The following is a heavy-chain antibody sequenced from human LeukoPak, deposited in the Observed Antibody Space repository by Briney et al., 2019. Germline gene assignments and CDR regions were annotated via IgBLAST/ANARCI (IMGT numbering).Heavy chain of an antibody. Sequence: GGSLRLSCTASGFTFGDYSMSWVRQAPGRGLEWVAFIRSKVFGGTTEYAAPVKGRFTISRDDSKSIAYLQMNSLKTEDTAVYYCTRDSGNYYASNFDYWGQGTLVTVSS. CDR2: IRSKVFGGTT. V-gene: IGHV3-49*04. D-gene: IGHD1-26*01. CDR1: GFTFGDYS. CDR3: TRDSGNYYASNFDY. J-gene: IGHJ4*02.